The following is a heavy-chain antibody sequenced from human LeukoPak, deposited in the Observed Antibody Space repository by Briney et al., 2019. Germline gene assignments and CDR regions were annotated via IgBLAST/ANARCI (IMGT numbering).Heavy chain of an antibody. V-gene: IGHV4-31*03. D-gene: IGHD3-22*01. CDR3: ARVWSYYDSSGPTPPYYFDY. Sequence: PSETLSLTCTVSGGSISSGGYYWSWIRQHPGKGLEWIGYIYYSGSTYYNPSLKSRVTISVDTSKNQFSLKLSSVTAADTAVYYCARVWSYYDSSGPTPPYYFDYWGQGTLVTVSS. J-gene: IGHJ4*02. CDR1: GGSISSGGYY. CDR2: IYYSGST.